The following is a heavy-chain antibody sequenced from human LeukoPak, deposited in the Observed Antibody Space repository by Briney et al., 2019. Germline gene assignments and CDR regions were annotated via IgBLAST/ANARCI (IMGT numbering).Heavy chain of an antibody. V-gene: IGHV3-30*02. J-gene: IGHJ4*02. CDR2: IRYDGSNK. Sequence: GGSLRLSCAASGFTFSSYGMHWVRQAPGKGLEWVAFIRYDGSNKYYADSVKGRFTISRDNSKNTLYLQMNSLRAEDTAVYYCAKDRENYYDSSGYEKHPIDYWGQGTLVTVSS. CDR3: AKDRENYYDSSGYEKHPIDY. D-gene: IGHD3-22*01. CDR1: GFTFSSYG.